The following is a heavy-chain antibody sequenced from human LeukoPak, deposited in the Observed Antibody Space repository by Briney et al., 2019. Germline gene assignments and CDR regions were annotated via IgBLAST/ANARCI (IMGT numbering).Heavy chain of an antibody. CDR2: IYHSGST. Sequence: PSETLSLTCAVSGYSISSGYYWGWIRQPPGNGLEWIESIYHSGSTYYNPTLKSRVTISVDTPRNQVSLKLSYLTAADTAVYYCTRVRPGVLGKDSWGQGTLVTVSS. J-gene: IGHJ4*02. D-gene: IGHD1-26*01. CDR1: GYSISSGYY. V-gene: IGHV4-38-2*01. CDR3: TRVRPGVLGKDS.